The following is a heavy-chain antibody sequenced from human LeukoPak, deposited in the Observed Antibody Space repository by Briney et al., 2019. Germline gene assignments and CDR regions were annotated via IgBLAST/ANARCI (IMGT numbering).Heavy chain of an antibody. D-gene: IGHD6-13*01. CDR2: IYHSGST. Sequence: SETLSLTCTVSGYSISSGYYWGWIRQPPGKGLEWIGSIYHSGSTYYNSSLKSRVTISVDTSKNQFSLKLSSVTAADTAVYYCARDGSSIAAAGTWDYWGQGTLVTVSS. J-gene: IGHJ4*02. CDR1: GYSISSGYY. V-gene: IGHV4-38-2*02. CDR3: ARDGSSIAAAGTWDY.